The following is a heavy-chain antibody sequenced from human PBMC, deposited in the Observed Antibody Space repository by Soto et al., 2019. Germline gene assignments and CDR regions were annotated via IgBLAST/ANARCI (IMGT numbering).Heavy chain of an antibody. CDR3: AKGGYYDSSGYLGWLDY. CDR1: GFTFSSYG. Sequence: QVQLVESGGGVVQPGRSLRLSCAASGFTFSSYGIHWVRQAPGKGLEWVAVISYDGSNRYYADSVKGRFTISRDNSKNTLYLPMHSLSAEDTAVYYCAKGGYYDSSGYLGWLDYWGQGTLVTVSS. D-gene: IGHD3-22*01. CDR2: ISYDGSNR. V-gene: IGHV3-30*18. J-gene: IGHJ4*02.